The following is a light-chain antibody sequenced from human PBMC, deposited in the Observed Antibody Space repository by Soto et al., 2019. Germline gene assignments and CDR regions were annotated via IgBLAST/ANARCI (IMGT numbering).Light chain of an antibody. V-gene: IGLV2-14*01. CDR1: SIDIDAYDY. Sequence: HSDLTQPASLSGSPGQTITISCTGTSIDIDAYDYDSWFQQHPRKALKLMIAESNHRPSGVSHRFSGSKSGNTAYLIISGLQVEDEDEYFCFSYTTTGTHVFGTGTKVTVL. CDR2: ESN. J-gene: IGLJ1*01. CDR3: FSYTTTGTHV.